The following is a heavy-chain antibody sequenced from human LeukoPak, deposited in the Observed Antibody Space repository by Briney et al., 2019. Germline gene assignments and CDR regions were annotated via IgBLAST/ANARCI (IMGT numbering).Heavy chain of an antibody. Sequence: GGSLRLSCAASGFTFSSYGMHWVRQAPGKGLEWVAVRWYDGSNKYYADSVKGRFTISRDNSKNTLYLQMNSLRAEDTAVYYCARDHPTVTTGWDYWGQGTLVTVSS. V-gene: IGHV3-33*01. CDR3: ARDHPTVTTGWDY. CDR2: RWYDGSNK. CDR1: GFTFSSYG. D-gene: IGHD4-17*01. J-gene: IGHJ4*02.